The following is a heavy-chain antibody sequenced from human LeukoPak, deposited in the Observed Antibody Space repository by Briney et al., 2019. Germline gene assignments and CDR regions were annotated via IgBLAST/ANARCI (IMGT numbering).Heavy chain of an antibody. Sequence: GGSLRLSCAASGFTFSSYAMSWVRQAPGRGLEWVSAISGSGGSAYYADSVKGRFTISRDNSKNTLYLQMNSLRAEDTAVYYCAKSSSYGYNSAYWGQGTLVTVSS. V-gene: IGHV3-23*01. CDR2: ISGSGGSA. D-gene: IGHD5-24*01. CDR3: AKSSSYGYNSAY. CDR1: GFTFSSYA. J-gene: IGHJ4*02.